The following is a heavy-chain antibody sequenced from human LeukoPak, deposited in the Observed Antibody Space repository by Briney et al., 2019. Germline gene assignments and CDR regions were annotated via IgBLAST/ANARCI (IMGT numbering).Heavy chain of an antibody. CDR1: GFTFSKYW. CDR3: ATKQWLAPPPDS. Sequence: TGGSLRPSCAASGFTFSKYWMLWVRQAPGKGMESVSRINTDGTVTTYADFVKGRFTVSRANADNTMLLQMNSVRDEDTAVYYCATKQWLAPPPDSWGQGTPVTVSS. V-gene: IGHV3-74*01. J-gene: IGHJ4*02. D-gene: IGHD6-19*01. CDR2: INTDGTVT.